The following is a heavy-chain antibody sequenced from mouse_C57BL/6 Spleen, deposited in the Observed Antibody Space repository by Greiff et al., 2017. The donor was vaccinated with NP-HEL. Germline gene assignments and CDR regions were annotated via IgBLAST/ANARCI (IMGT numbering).Heavy chain of an antibody. J-gene: IGHJ4*01. CDR2: IDPETGGT. CDR1: GYTFTDYE. CDR3: TRWDTTVVENAMDY. Sequence: VKLVESGAELVRPGASVTLSCKASGYTFTDYEMHWVKQTPVHGLEWIGAIDPETGGTAYNQKFKGKAILTADKSSSTAYMELRSLTSEDSAVYYCTRWDTTVVENAMDYWGQGTSVTVSS. V-gene: IGHV1-15*01. D-gene: IGHD1-1*01.